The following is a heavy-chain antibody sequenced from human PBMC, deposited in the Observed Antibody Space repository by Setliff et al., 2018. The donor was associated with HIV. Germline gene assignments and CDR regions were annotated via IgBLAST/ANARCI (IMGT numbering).Heavy chain of an antibody. CDR1: GFTFGSYA. V-gene: IGHV3-23*01. Sequence: GGSLRLSCAPSGFTFGSYAMSWVRQAPGKGLEWVSVISGSGDSTFYADSLKGRFSISRDNPKNTLYLQMNSLRADDTAVYYCAKVEIAVAGHDAFDIWGQGTMVTVSS. CDR3: AKVEIAVAGHDAFDI. J-gene: IGHJ3*02. D-gene: IGHD6-19*01. CDR2: ISGSGDST.